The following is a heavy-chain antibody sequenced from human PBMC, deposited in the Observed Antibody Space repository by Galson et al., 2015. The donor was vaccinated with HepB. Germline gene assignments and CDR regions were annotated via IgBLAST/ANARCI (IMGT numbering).Heavy chain of an antibody. CDR2: VSDDGNDE. D-gene: IGHD3-10*01. J-gene: IGHJ4*02. CDR3: AKAYYGSGSPDH. V-gene: IGHV3-30*18. CDR1: GFTFSSYA. Sequence: SLRLSCAASGFTFSSYAMHWVRQAPGKGLEWVALVSDDGNDENYADSLKGRFTVSRDNSRNTLYLQMNSLRAEDTAVYYCAKAYYGSGSPDHWGQGTLVTVSS.